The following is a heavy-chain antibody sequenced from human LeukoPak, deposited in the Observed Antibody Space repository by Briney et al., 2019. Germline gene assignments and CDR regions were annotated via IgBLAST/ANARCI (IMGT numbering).Heavy chain of an antibody. CDR1: GFSFSSYW. D-gene: IGHD4-17*01. V-gene: IGHV3-7*03. Sequence: GGSLRLSCAASGFSFSSYWMTWVRQARAKGLEWVANINQDGSDRYYVDSVKGRFTISRDNAKKSLYLQMNSLRAEDTAVYFCARDGGSGDYDLLDYWSQGTRVTVSP. J-gene: IGHJ4*02. CDR2: INQDGSDR. CDR3: ARDGGSGDYDLLDY.